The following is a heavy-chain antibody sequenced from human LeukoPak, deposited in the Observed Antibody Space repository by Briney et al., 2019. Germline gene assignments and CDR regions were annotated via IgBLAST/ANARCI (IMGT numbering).Heavy chain of an antibody. CDR2: ISGSGGST. CDR1: GFTFSSYA. CDR3: AKVQEMDTILPPFHY. J-gene: IGHJ4*02. V-gene: IGHV3-23*01. Sequence: RESPRLSCAASGFTFSSYAMSWVRQAPGKGLEWVSAISGSGGSTYYADSVKGRFTISRDNSKNTLYLQVNSLRAADTAIYYCAKVQEMDTILPPFHYWGQGTLFSVSS. D-gene: IGHD5-24*01.